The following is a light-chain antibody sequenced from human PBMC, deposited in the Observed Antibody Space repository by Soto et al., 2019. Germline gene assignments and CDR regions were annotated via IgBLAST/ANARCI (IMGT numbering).Light chain of an antibody. V-gene: IGKV1-5*03. CDR2: KTS. J-gene: IGKJ4*01. CDR1: QSIDSW. Sequence: DIQMTQSPSTLSASVGDRVTITCRASQSIDSWLAWYQQKPGKAPNLLIYKTSNLESGVPSRFSGSGSGTEFSLTISSLQADDVSTYYCQQYKSFSLTFGGGTRVEV. CDR3: QQYKSFSLT.